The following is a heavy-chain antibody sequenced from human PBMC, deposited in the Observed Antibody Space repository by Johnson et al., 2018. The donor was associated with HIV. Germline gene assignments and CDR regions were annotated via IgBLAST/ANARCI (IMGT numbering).Heavy chain of an antibody. Sequence: QVQLVESGGGLIKPGGSLRLSCAASGFTFSNAWMSWVRQAPGKGLEWLAVIWYDGRTTYYADSMKGRFTISRDNSKNTLYLQMSSLRAEDTAVYYCAKHPDAFDIWGQGTMVTVSS. CDR2: IWYDGRTT. V-gene: IGHV3-30*02. CDR1: GFTFSNAW. J-gene: IGHJ3*02. CDR3: AKHPDAFDI.